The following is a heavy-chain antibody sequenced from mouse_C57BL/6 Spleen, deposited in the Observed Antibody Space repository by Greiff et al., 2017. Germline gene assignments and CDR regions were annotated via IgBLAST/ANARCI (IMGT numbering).Heavy chain of an antibody. Sequence: QVQLQQPGAELVMPGASVKLSCKASGYTFTSYWMHWVKQRPGQGLEWIGEIDPSDSYTNYNQKFKGKSTLTVDKSSSTAYMQLSSLTSEDSAVYYWARGPVVGYFDVWGTGTTVTVSS. V-gene: IGHV1-69*01. J-gene: IGHJ1*03. D-gene: IGHD1-1*01. CDR2: IDPSDSYT. CDR1: GYTFTSYW. CDR3: ARGPVVGYFDV.